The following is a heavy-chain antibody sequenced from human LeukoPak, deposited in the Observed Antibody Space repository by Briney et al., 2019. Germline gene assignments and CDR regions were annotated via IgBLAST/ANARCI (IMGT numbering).Heavy chain of an antibody. CDR3: AKDTSSGNFDY. CDR2: ISGSGGSK. J-gene: IGHJ4*02. Sequence: GGSLRLSCAASGFTFSDYGMSWVRQAPGKGLEWVSAISGSGGSKYYADSVKGRFTISRDNSKNTLYLQMNSLRAEDTAVYYCAKDTSSGNFDYWGQGTLVTVSS. CDR1: GFTFSDYG. V-gene: IGHV3-23*01. D-gene: IGHD3-22*01.